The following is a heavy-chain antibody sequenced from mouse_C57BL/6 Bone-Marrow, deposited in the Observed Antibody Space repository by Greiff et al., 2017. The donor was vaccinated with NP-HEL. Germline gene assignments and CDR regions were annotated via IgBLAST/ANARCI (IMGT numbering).Heavy chain of an antibody. Sequence: QVQLKESGPELVKPGASVKISCKASGYAFSSSWMNWVKQRPGKGLEWIGRIYPGDGDTNYNGKFKGKATLTADKSSSTAYMQLSSLTSEDSAVYFCARYNYYGSSPYYFDYWGQGTTLTVSS. V-gene: IGHV1-82*01. D-gene: IGHD1-1*01. J-gene: IGHJ2*01. CDR3: ARYNYYGSSPYYFDY. CDR2: IYPGDGDT. CDR1: GYAFSSSW.